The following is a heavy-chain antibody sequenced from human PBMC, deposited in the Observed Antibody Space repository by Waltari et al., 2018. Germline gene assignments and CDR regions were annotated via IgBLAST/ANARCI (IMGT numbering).Heavy chain of an antibody. J-gene: IGHJ4*02. CDR1: GFTFNTYW. CDR2: INPDGSQK. V-gene: IGHV3-7*01. CDR3: TTLARGESGDY. D-gene: IGHD3-10*01. Sequence: EVQLVESGGGLVKPGGCLSLPCEASGFTFNTYWMKWIRQAPGKGLEWVANINPDGSQKFYVDSVKGRFTVSRDNAQNSLYLQMNNLRAEDTAVYYCTTLARGESGDYWGQGTLVTVSS.